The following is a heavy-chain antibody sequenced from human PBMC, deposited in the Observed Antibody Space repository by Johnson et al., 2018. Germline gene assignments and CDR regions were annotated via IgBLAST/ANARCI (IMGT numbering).Heavy chain of an antibody. J-gene: IGHJ3*02. CDR2: IYTGGST. CDR3: ARVTTSKHAFDI. Sequence: QVQLQESGPGLVKXSQTLSLTCTVSGGSISSGSYYWSWIRQPAGKGLEWIGRIYTGGSTNYNPPLKSRVTISVDTSKNQFSLNLSSVTAADTAVYYCARVTTSKHAFDIWGQGTMVTVSS. CDR1: GGSISSGSYY. D-gene: IGHD1-1*01. V-gene: IGHV4-61*02.